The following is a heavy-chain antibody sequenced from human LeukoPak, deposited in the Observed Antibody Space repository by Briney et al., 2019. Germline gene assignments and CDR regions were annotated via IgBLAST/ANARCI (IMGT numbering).Heavy chain of an antibody. CDR2: MNPNSGNT. D-gene: IGHD1-26*01. V-gene: IGHV1-8*02. Sequence: ASVKVSCTASGYTFTSYDINWVRQATGQGLEWMGWMNPNSGNTGYAQKFQGRVTMTRNTSISTAYMELSSLRSDDTAVYYCARGNSGSYYYYYYMDVWGKGTTVTISS. J-gene: IGHJ6*03. CDR1: GYTFTSYD. CDR3: ARGNSGSYYYYYYMDV.